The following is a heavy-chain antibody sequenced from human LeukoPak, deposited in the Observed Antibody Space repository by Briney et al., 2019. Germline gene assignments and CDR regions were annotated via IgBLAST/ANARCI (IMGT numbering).Heavy chain of an antibody. V-gene: IGHV3-53*04. Sequence: QAGGSLRLSCAASEFTVSSNYMSWVRQAPGKGLEWVSVIYSGGSTYYADSVKGRFTISRHNSKNTLYLQMNSLRGEDTAVYYCAKGHYDSSGYYFDYWGQGTLVTVSS. CDR3: AKGHYDSSGYYFDY. CDR2: IYSGGST. J-gene: IGHJ4*02. CDR1: EFTVSSNY. D-gene: IGHD3-22*01.